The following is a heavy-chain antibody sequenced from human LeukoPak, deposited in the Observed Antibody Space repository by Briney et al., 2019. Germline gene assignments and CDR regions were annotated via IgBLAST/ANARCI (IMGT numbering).Heavy chain of an antibody. J-gene: IGHJ4*02. CDR2: INPNSGGT. CDR1: GHTFTGYY. V-gene: IGHV1-2*02. D-gene: IGHD6-13*01. Sequence: ASVKVSCKASGHTFTGYYMHWVRQAPGQGLEWMGWINPNSGGTNYAQKFQGRVTMTRDTSISTAYMELSRLRSDDTAVYYCARRDLVAAAGSDYWGQGTLVTVSS. CDR3: ARRDLVAAAGSDY.